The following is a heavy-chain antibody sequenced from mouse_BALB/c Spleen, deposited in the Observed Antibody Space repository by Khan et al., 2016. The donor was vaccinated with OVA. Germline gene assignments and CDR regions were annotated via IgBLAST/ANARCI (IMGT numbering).Heavy chain of an antibody. Sequence: VQLKQSGPELVKPGASVKMSCKASGYTFTSYDLHWVKQKPGQGLEWIGYINPYNDYNKINEKFKGKATLTSDKSSSTAYMELSSLTSEDSAVYYWARGVLELQTWFANWGQGTLVTVSA. CDR1: GYTFTSYD. J-gene: IGHJ3*01. CDR3: ARGVLELQTWFAN. V-gene: IGHV1S136*01. D-gene: IGHD3-1*01. CDR2: INPYNDYN.